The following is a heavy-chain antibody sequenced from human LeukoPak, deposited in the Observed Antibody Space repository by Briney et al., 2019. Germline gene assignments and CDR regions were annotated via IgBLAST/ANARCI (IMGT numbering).Heavy chain of an antibody. D-gene: IGHD2-8*02. CDR2: IWYDGSDK. V-gene: IGHV3-33*01. CDR3: ARVSCTGGSCKPYYYYGLDV. CDR1: GFTFGTYG. Sequence: GRSLRLSCAASGFTFGTYGMHWVRQAPGKGLEWVAIIWYDGSDKYYADSVKGRFTIPRDNSKNTMYLQMSSLRAEDTATYFCARVSCTGGSCKPYYYYGLDVWGQGTTVTVSS. J-gene: IGHJ6*02.